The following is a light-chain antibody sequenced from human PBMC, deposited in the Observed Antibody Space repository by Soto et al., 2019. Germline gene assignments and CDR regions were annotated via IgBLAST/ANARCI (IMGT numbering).Light chain of an antibody. CDR1: ESISSW. J-gene: IGKJ1*01. CDR2: DAS. V-gene: IGKV1-5*01. CDR3: QQYNSYPWT. Sequence: DIQMTQSPSTVSASVVDRVTITCRASESISSWLAWYQQKPGKAPKLLIYDASSLESGVPSTFSGSESGTEFTLTISSLQPDDFATYYCQQYNSYPWTFGQGTKVDLK.